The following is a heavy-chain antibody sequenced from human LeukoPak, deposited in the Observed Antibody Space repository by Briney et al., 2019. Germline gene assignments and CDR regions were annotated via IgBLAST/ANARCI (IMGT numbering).Heavy chain of an antibody. Sequence: ASVKVSCKASGGTFSSYAISWVRQAPGQGLEWMGGIIPIFGTANYTQKFQGRVAITADESTSTAYMELSSLRSEDTAVYYCARYVVALYDAFDIWGQGTMVTVSS. J-gene: IGHJ3*02. CDR2: IIPIFGTA. CDR3: ARYVVALYDAFDI. CDR1: GGTFSSYA. D-gene: IGHD2-21*01. V-gene: IGHV1-69*13.